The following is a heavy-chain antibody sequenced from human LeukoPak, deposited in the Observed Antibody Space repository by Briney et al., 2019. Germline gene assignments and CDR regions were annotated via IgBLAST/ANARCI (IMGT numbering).Heavy chain of an antibody. D-gene: IGHD3-3*01. Sequence: GASVKVSCKASGGTFSSYAISWVRQAPGQGLEWMGGIIPIFGTANYAQKFQGRVTITTDESTSTAYMELSSLRSEDTAVYYCASAPRDDFWSGYYYAGSIWGQGILVTVSS. CDR1: GGTFSSYA. CDR3: ASAPRDDFWSGYYYAGSI. V-gene: IGHV1-69*05. J-gene: IGHJ4*02. CDR2: IIPIFGTA.